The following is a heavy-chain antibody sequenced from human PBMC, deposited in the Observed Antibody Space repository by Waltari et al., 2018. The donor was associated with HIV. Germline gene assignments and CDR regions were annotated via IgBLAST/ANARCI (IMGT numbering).Heavy chain of an antibody. CDR3: ARGFKGDYGSLGGY. CDR1: GGPFSSYA. CDR2: IIPIFGTA. J-gene: IGHJ4*02. Sequence: QVQLVQSGAEVKKPGSSVQVSCKTSGGPFSSYAISWVRPAPGQGSEWMGGIIPIFGTANYAQKFQGRVTITADESTSTAYMELSSLRSEDTAVYYCARGFKGDYGSLGGYWGQGTLVTVSS. V-gene: IGHV1-69*12. D-gene: IGHD4-17*01.